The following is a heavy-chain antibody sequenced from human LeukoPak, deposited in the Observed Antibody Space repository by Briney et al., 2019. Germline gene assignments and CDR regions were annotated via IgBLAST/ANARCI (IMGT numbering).Heavy chain of an antibody. Sequence: QSGGSLRLSCAASVVTFSSYWMIWVRQAPGKGLYCVANIKQDGSEKYYVDSVKGRFTISRENAKNSLYLQMNSMRAEDTAVYYCARLREIPVFGVVTKSTSYFDYWGQGTLVTVSS. CDR1: VVTFSSYW. D-gene: IGHD3-3*01. V-gene: IGHV3-7*01. CDR2: IKQDGSEK. CDR3: ARLREIPVFGVVTKSTSYFDY. J-gene: IGHJ4*02.